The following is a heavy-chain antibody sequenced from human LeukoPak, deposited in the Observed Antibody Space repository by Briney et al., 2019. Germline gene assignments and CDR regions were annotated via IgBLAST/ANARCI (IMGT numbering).Heavy chain of an antibody. CDR2: TSFDGSDN. J-gene: IGHJ4*02. CDR3: TRNLGIAAALRGC. D-gene: IGHD6-13*01. CDR1: GFTFSSYA. V-gene: IGHV3-30*04. Sequence: GGSLRLSCAASGFTFSSYAMRWVRQAPGKGLKWVAVTSFDGSDNYYADSVKGRFTISRDNSKNTLYLQMNSLKTEDTAVYYCTRNLGIAAALRGCWGQGTLVTVSS.